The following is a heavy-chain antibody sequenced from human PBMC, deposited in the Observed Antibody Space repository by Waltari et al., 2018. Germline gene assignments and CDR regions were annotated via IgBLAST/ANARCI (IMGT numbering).Heavy chain of an antibody. CDR3: ARDYGYVWGSYRSPYYFDY. V-gene: IGHV3-48*02. D-gene: IGHD3-16*02. CDR2: ISSRNSTR. CDR1: VFTFSSYS. Sequence: EVQLVESGGGLVQPGGSLRLSCAASVFTFSSYSMNWVRQAPGKGLEWVSYISSRNSTRSYADSVKDRFTISIDNAKKSLYLQMNSLRDEDTAVYYCARDYGYVWGSYRSPYYFDYWGQGTLVTVSS. J-gene: IGHJ4*02.